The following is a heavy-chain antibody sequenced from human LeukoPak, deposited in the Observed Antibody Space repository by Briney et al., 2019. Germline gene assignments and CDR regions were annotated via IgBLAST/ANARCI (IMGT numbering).Heavy chain of an antibody. V-gene: IGHV3-23*01. Sequence: GGSLRLSCAASGFTFSGYAMSWVRQAPGKGLEWVSVISSSGHSTHYADSVKGRFTISRDNSKNTVYLQMNSLSVEDTAVYYCANEGPNFDYWGQGTLVTVSS. J-gene: IGHJ4*02. CDR1: GFTFSGYA. CDR3: ANEGPNFDY. CDR2: ISSSGHST. D-gene: IGHD2-8*01.